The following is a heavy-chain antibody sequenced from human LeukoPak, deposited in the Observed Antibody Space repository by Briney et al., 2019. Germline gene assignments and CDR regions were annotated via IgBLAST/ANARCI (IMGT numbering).Heavy chain of an antibody. D-gene: IGHD3-22*01. CDR3: ARALYDSSGYYLNYFDY. V-gene: IGHV3-48*03. CDR2: ISSSDSTT. CDR1: GFTFSSYE. J-gene: IGHJ4*02. Sequence: GGSLRLSCAASGFTFSSYEMNWVRQAPGKGLEWVSYISSSDSTTYYADSVKGRFTISRDNAMDSLYLQMNSLRVEDTAVYYCARALYDSSGYYLNYFDYWGQGTLVTVSS.